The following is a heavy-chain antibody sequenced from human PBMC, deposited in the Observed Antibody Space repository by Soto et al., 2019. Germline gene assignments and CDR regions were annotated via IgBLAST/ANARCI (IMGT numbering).Heavy chain of an antibody. V-gene: IGHV5-51*01. J-gene: IGHJ6*02. CDR1: GYSFTSYW. CDR3: ARTAAAGKYYYGMDV. CDR2: IYPGDSDT. D-gene: IGHD6-13*01. Sequence: GESLTISSKGSGYSFTSYWIGWVRQMPGKGLESMGTIYPGDSDTRYSPSFQGQVTISADKSISTAYLQWSSLKASDTAMYYCARTAAAGKYYYGMDVWGQGTTVTVSS.